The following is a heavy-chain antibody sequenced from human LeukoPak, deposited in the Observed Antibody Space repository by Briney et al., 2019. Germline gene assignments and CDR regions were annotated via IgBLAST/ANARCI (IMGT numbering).Heavy chain of an antibody. CDR3: ARDLVGYSYGFFDY. CDR1: GFTFSSYS. J-gene: IGHJ4*02. CDR2: ISSSSSTI. D-gene: IGHD5-18*01. V-gene: IGHV3-48*01. Sequence: PGGSLRLSCAASGFTFSSYSMNWVRQAPGKGLEWVSYISSSSSTIYYADSVKGRFTISRDNAKNSLYLQMNSLRAEDTAVYYCARDLVGYSYGFFDYWGQGTLVTVSS.